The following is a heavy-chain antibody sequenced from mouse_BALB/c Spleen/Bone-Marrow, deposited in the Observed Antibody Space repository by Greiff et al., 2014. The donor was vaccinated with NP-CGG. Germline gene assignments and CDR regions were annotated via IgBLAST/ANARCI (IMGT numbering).Heavy chain of an antibody. Sequence: QVQLQQSGAELVKPGASVRLSCKASGYSFTTYWIHWVKQRPGQGLEWIGEINPSNGRTNYNEKFKVKATLTVDKSSSTAYMQLSSLTSEDSAVYYCARYDGPAWFAYWGQGTLVTVSA. D-gene: IGHD2-3*01. CDR3: ARYDGPAWFAY. J-gene: IGHJ3*01. V-gene: IGHV1S81*02. CDR1: GYSFTTYW. CDR2: INPSNGRT.